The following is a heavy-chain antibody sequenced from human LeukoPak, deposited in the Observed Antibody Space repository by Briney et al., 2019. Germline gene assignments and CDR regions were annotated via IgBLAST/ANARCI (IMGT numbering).Heavy chain of an antibody. CDR2: IYSGGNT. D-gene: IGHD3-22*01. Sequence: PGGSLRLSCVGSGFSFSGNSMSWVRQAPGKGLEWVSFIYSGGNTYYADSVKGRFTISRDNSKNTVHLQMNSLRAEDTAMYYCARRAGDYSHPYDYWGQGTLVTVSS. V-gene: IGHV3-53*01. CDR1: GFSFSGNS. CDR3: ARRAGDYSHPYDY. J-gene: IGHJ4*02.